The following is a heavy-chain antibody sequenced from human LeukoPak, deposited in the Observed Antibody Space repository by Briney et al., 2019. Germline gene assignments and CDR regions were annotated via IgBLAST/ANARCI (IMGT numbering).Heavy chain of an antibody. CDR3: AGRITGTSDHLP. D-gene: IGHD1-7*01. CDR1: GGTFSSYA. J-gene: IGHJ5*02. CDR2: IIPIFGTA. V-gene: IGHV1-69*13. Sequence: VASVKVSCKASGGTFSSYATSWVRQAPGQGLEWMGGIIPIFGTANYAQKFQGRVTITADESTSTAYMELSSLRSEDTAVYYCAGRITGTSDHLPWGQGTLVTVSS.